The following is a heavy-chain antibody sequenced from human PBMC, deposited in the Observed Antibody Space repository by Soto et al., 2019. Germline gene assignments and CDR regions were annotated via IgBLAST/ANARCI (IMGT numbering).Heavy chain of an antibody. CDR2: IYYSGST. Sequence: SETLSLTCTVSGGSISSYYWSWIRQPLGKGLEWIGYIYYSGSTNYNPSLKSRVTISVDTSKNQFSLKLSSVTAADTAVYYCARADYYDSSGYYSNYFDYWGQGTLVTVSS. J-gene: IGHJ4*02. CDR1: GGSISSYY. V-gene: IGHV4-59*01. D-gene: IGHD3-22*01. CDR3: ARADYYDSSGYYSNYFDY.